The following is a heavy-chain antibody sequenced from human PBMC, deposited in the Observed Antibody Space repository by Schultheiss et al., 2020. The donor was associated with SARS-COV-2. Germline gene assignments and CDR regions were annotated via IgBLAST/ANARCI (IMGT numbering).Heavy chain of an antibody. J-gene: IGHJ6*03. CDR1: GGSISSYY. CDR3: ARGPPGRFLEWLPYYYMDV. Sequence: TLSLTCTVSGGSISSYYWSWIRQPPGKGLEWIGYIYYSGSTNYKPSLKSRVTISIDTSKNQFSLKLSSVTAADTAVYYCARGPPGRFLEWLPYYYMDVWGKGTTVTVSS. D-gene: IGHD3-3*01. V-gene: IGHV4-59*01. CDR2: IYYSGST.